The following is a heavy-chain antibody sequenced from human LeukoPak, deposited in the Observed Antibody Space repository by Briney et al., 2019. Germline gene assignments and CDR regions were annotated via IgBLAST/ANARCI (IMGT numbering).Heavy chain of an antibody. V-gene: IGHV4-30-4*08. Sequence: SETLSLTCSVSGDYINRGEYCWTWIRQPPGKGLEWTGYICNSGTTYYNPSLKSRITISVDTSKNQFSLKLSSVTAADTAVYYCARGTVALWGRGTLVTVSS. CDR1: GDYINRGEYC. J-gene: IGHJ2*01. D-gene: IGHD4-11*01. CDR2: ICNSGTT. CDR3: ARGTVAL.